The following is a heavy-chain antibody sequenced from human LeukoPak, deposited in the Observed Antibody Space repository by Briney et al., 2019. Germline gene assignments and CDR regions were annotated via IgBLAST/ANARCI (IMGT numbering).Heavy chain of an antibody. D-gene: IGHD2-15*01. V-gene: IGHV3-30-3*01. CDR3: AREGGVVAASYYYYYYMDV. J-gene: IGHJ6*03. Sequence: GGSLRLSCAASGFTFSSYAMHWVRQAPGKGLEWVAVISYDGSNKYYADSVKGRFTISRDNFKNTLYLQMNSLRAEDTAVYYCAREGGVVAASYYYYYYMDVWGKGTTVTVSS. CDR2: ISYDGSNK. CDR1: GFTFSSYA.